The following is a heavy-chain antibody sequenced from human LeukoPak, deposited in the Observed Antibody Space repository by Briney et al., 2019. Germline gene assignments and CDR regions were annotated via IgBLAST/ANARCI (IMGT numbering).Heavy chain of an antibody. V-gene: IGHV4-39*02. J-gene: IGHJ4*02. CDR3: ARERGACSSTSCYDY. Sequence: SETLSLTCTVSGGSISSSSYYWGWIRQPPGTGLEWIGSIYYSGSTYYNPSLKSRVTISVDTSKNQFSLKLSSVTAADTAVYYCARERGACSSTSCYDYWGQGTLVTVSS. CDR1: GGSISSSSYY. CDR2: IYYSGST. D-gene: IGHD2-2*01.